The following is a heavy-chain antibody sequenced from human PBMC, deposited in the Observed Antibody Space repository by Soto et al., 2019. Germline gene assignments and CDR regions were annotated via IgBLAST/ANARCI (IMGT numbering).Heavy chain of an antibody. CDR1: GFTFSDYY. J-gene: IGHJ4*02. V-gene: IGHV3-11*01. CDR3: ARDREGATVTTNPVLFDY. D-gene: IGHD4-4*01. CDR2: ISSSGSTI. Sequence: PGGSLRLSCAASGFTFSDYYMSWIRQAPGKGLEWVSYISSSGSTIYYADSVKGRFTISRDNAKNSLYLQMNSLRAEDTAVYYCARDREGATVTTNPVLFDYWGQGTLVTVSS.